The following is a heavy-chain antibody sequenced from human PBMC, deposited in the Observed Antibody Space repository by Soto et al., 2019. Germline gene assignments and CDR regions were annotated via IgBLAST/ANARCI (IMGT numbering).Heavy chain of an antibody. J-gene: IGHJ6*02. V-gene: IGHV1-24*01. CDR2: FDPHDGET. D-gene: IGHD3-16*01. CDR3: VKVYRGKKGVGMDV. CDR1: GYTLTELC. Sequence: ALVKVSCKASGYTLTELCIHWVRQAPGKGLGWMGGFDPHDGETIYAQRLQGRVTITEDTSTDTAYMELRILRSDDTAVYYCVKVYRGKKGVGMDVWGQGTTVTVS.